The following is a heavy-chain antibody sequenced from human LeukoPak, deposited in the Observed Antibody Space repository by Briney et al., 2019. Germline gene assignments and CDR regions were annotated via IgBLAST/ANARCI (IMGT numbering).Heavy chain of an antibody. CDR2: IYYSGST. Sequence: SETLSLTCTVSGGSISSSSYYWGWIRQPPGKGLEWIGSIYYSGSTYYNPSLKSRVTISVDTSKNQFSLKLSSVTAADTAVYYCARVGRTWGGYNLYYFDYWAREPWSPSPQ. D-gene: IGHD5-24*01. J-gene: IGHJ4*02. V-gene: IGHV4-39*07. CDR3: ARVGRTWGGYNLYYFDY. CDR1: GGSISSSSYY.